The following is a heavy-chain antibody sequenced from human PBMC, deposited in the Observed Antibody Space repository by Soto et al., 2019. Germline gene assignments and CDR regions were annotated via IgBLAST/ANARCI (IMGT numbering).Heavy chain of an antibody. D-gene: IGHD5-18*01. J-gene: IGHJ3*01. V-gene: IGHV3-74*01. CDR2: ITGAGDGT. CDR1: GFTIENSV. Sequence: EVQLVESGGGLVQPGGALRLSCVASGFTIENSVMHWVRQTPGTGLMWVSRITGAGDGTLYADSVQGRFTISRDNAKNTVYLHMTGLRVEETAVYYCARAQKWRQLSLNVFDLWGQRTTVTVSS. CDR3: ARAQKWRQLSLNVFDL.